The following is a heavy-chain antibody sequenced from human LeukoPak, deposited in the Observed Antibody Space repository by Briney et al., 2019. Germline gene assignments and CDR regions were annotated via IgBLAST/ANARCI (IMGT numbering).Heavy chain of an antibody. CDR3: AKSALTVANPNLDYYYYYYMDV. CDR1: GFTFSSYS. Sequence: GGSLRLSCAASGFTFSSYSMSWVRQAPGKGLEWVSAVSGSGGSTYYADSVKGRFTISRDNSKNTLYLQMNSLRAEDTAVYYCAKSALTVANPNLDYYYYYYMDVWGKGTTVTVSS. V-gene: IGHV3-23*01. D-gene: IGHD4-11*01. J-gene: IGHJ6*03. CDR2: VSGSGGST.